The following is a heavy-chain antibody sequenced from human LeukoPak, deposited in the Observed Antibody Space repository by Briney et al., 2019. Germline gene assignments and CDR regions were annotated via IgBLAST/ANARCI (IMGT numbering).Heavy chain of an antibody. CDR1: GFTFSAYA. V-gene: IGHV3-23*01. CDR3: ARDSFPRYYYGMDV. D-gene: IGHD3-16*02. J-gene: IGHJ6*02. CDR2: ISHDGYST. Sequence: GGSLRLSCAASGFTFSAYAMSWVRQAPGKGLEWVSTISHDGYSTYYADSVKGRFTISRDNSKNTLYLQMNSLRAEDTAVYYCARDSFPRYYYGMDVWGQGTTVTVSS.